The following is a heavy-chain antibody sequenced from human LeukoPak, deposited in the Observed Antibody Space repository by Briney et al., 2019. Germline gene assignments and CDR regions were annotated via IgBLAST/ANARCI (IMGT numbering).Heavy chain of an antibody. Sequence: SETLSLTCTVSGGSISSYYWSWIRQPPGKGLEWIGYIYYSGSTNYNPSLKSRVTLSVDTSKNQFSLKLSSVTAADTAVYYCAREVPWFGELPNWFGPWGQGTLVTVSS. CDR1: GGSISSYY. V-gene: IGHV4-59*01. D-gene: IGHD3-10*01. CDR3: AREVPWFGELPNWFGP. CDR2: IYYSGST. J-gene: IGHJ5*02.